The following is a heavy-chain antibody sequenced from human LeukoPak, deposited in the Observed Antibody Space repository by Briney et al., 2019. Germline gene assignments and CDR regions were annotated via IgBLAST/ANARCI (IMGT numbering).Heavy chain of an antibody. J-gene: IGHJ4*02. CDR1: GASISSHY. CDR2: IHTNGNN. CDR3: ARGYFDSRDFSNPFDN. D-gene: IGHD3-9*01. V-gene: IGHV4-4*09. Sequence: SETLTLTCTVSGASISSHYWSWIRQTPGKGLEWIGCIHTNGNNNYNPPLRGRVTMSVDTSKNQFSLKMTSVTAADTAVYYCARGYFDSRDFSNPFDNWGQGTLVTVSS.